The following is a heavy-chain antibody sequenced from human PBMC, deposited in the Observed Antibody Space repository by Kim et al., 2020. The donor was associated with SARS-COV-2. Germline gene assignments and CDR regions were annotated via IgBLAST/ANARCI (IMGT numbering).Heavy chain of an antibody. D-gene: IGHD3-22*01. Sequence: GGSLRLSCAASGFTFSSYAMSWVRQAPGKGLEWVSAISGSGGSTYYADSVKGRFTISRDNSKNTLYLQMNSLRAEDTAVYYCASSLRYTMIVDYWGQGNLVTVPP. V-gene: IGHV3-23*01. CDR1: GFTFSSYA. CDR3: ASSLRYTMIVDY. J-gene: IGHJ4*02. CDR2: ISGSGGST.